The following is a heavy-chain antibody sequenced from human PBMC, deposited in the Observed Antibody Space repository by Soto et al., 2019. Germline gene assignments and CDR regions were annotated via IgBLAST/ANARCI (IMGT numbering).Heavy chain of an antibody. CDR2: ISHSGST. Sequence: SETLSLTCAAYGGSFSGYYWSWSRQPPGKGLEWIGEISHSGSTNYNPSLKSRVTISVDTSKNQFSLKLSSVTAADTAVYYCARETYDFWSGYWATTTMLGGVKYGMDVWGQGTTVTVSS. D-gene: IGHD3-3*01. J-gene: IGHJ6*02. V-gene: IGHV4-34*01. CDR1: GGSFSGYY. CDR3: ARETYDFWSGYWATTTMLGGVKYGMDV.